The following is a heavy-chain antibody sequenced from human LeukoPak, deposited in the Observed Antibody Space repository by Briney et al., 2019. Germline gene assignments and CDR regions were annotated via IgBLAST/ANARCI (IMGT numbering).Heavy chain of an antibody. Sequence: SETLSLTCTVSGASISSSYWSWIRQPPGKGLEWIGYINYSGNTKYNPSLESRVTISVDASNNQFSLRLSSVTAADTAFYYCARGYYDSRGYSNTFDIWGQGTLVTVSS. CDR1: GASISSSY. D-gene: IGHD3-22*01. CDR2: INYSGNT. J-gene: IGHJ3*02. CDR3: ARGYYDSRGYSNTFDI. V-gene: IGHV4-59*01.